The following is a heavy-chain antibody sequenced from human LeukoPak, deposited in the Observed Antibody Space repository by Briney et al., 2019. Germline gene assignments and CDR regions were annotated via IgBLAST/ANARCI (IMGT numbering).Heavy chain of an antibody. CDR3: ARESLYYYDSSGYYFTYYYMDV. V-gene: IGHV4-34*01. Sequence: SETLSLTCAVYGGSFSVYYWSWIRQPPGKGLEWIGEINHSGSTNYNPSLKSRVTISVDTSKNQFSLKLSSVAAADTAVYYCARESLYYYDSSGYYFTYYYMDVWGKGTTVTVSS. CDR1: GGSFSVYY. D-gene: IGHD3-22*01. J-gene: IGHJ6*03. CDR2: INHSGST.